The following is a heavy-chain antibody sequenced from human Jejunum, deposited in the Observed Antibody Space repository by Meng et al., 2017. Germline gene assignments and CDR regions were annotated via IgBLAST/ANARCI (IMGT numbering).Heavy chain of an antibody. Sequence: PQAYRSVLVKPLTPPLLTCSILGEYFSRNRGCWNWIRPSPTRGLGWVGRTLYRSKYYNDYALSVKSRITTNPDTSKNQFSLQLNSVTPEDTAIYYCARDWGDVRGGFDFWGQGTLVTVSS. D-gene: IGHD3-10*02. CDR2: TLYRSKYYN. CDR3: ARDWGDVRGGFDF. J-gene: IGHJ4*02. V-gene: IGHV6-1*01. CDR1: GEYFSRNRGC.